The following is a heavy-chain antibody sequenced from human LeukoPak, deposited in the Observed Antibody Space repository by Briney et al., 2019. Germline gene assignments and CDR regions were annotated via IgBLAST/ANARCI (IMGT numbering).Heavy chain of an antibody. D-gene: IGHD3-9*01. CDR3: ARSASGTGYTA. CDR1: GYTFTNDD. CDR2: MNPNSGNT. J-gene: IGHJ4*02. V-gene: IGHV1-8*01. Sequence: ASVKVSCKASGYTFTNDDISWVRQATGQGLEWIGKMNPNSGNTGYAQKFQGRVTMTRSTPVSTVHMELNSLTSEDTAVYFCARSASGTGYTAWGQGTLVTVSS.